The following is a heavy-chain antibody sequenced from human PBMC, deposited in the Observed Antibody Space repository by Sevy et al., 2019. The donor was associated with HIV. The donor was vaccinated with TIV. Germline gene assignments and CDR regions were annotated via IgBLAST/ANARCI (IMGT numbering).Heavy chain of an antibody. CDR3: ARVPTYYYGSSTYFDY. J-gene: IGHJ4*02. Sequence: ASVKVSCKASGFSFSSYGFTWVRQAPAQGREWMGWIGVYNGNSNSAQRLQGRVTLTTDTSTSTVYMELSGLKSDDTAVYYCARVPTYYYGSSTYFDYWGQGTPVTVSS. CDR2: IGVYNGNS. CDR1: GFSFSSYG. D-gene: IGHD3-10*01. V-gene: IGHV1-18*01.